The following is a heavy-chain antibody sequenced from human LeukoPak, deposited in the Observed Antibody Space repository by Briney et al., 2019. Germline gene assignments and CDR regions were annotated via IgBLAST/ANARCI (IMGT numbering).Heavy chain of an antibody. J-gene: IGHJ4*02. D-gene: IGHD2-21*01. CDR2: ISSSGDVI. CDR3: TRGIADY. V-gene: IGHV3-11*01. Sequence: GGSLRLSCASSGFIFSDYYMSWIRQVPGKGLEWISYISSSGDVIYSVDSVKGRFTISRDNAKSLLYLQMNSLRADDTAVYYCTRGIADYWGQGTLVTVSS. CDR1: GFIFSDYY.